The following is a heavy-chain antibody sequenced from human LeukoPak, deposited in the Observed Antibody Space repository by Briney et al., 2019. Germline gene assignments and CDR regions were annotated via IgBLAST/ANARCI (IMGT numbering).Heavy chain of an antibody. J-gene: IGHJ1*01. D-gene: IGHD6-13*01. CDR3: ARRPGEQLVHFQH. CDR1: GGSFSGYY. V-gene: IGHV4-34*01. Sequence: SETLSLTCAVYGGSFSGYYWSWIRQPPGKGLEWIGEINHSGSTNYNPSLKSRVTISVDTSKNQFSLKLSSVTAADTAVYYCARRPGEQLVHFQHWGQGTLVTVSS. CDR2: INHSGST.